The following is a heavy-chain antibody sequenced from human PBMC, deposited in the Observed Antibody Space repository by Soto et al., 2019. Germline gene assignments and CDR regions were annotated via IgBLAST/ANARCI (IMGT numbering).Heavy chain of an antibody. CDR3: ASPPVSVVAASLEGFDP. CDR1: GGSISSSSYY. CDR2: IYYSGST. V-gene: IGHV4-39*01. Sequence: SETLSLTCTVSGGSISSSSYYWGWIRQPPGKGLEWIGSIYYSGSTYYNPSLKSRVTISVDTSKNQFSLKLSSVTAADTAVYYCASPPVSVVAASLEGFDPWGQGTLVTVSS. D-gene: IGHD2-15*01. J-gene: IGHJ5*02.